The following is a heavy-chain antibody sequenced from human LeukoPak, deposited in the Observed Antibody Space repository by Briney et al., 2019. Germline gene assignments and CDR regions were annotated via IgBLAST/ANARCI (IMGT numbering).Heavy chain of an antibody. CDR1: GGSISSGSYY. V-gene: IGHV4-61*02. J-gene: IGHJ5*02. CDR2: IYSSGST. CDR3: ARSPTVRGGMANWFDP. Sequence: SETLSLTCTVSGGSISSGSYYWSWIRQPAGKGLEWIGRIYSSGSTNYNPSLKSRVTISLDTSKNQFSLKLSSVTAADTAVYYCARSPTVRGGMANWFDPWGQGTLVTVSS. D-gene: IGHD3-10*01.